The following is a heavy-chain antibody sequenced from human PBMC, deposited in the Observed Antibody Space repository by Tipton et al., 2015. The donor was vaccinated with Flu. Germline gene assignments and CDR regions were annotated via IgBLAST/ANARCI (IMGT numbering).Heavy chain of an antibody. V-gene: IGHV4-34*01. J-gene: IGHJ4*02. CDR1: GDAVASNYY. D-gene: IGHD2-15*01. CDR3: ARGTGYSTTYFDS. CDR2: INHSGTT. Sequence: TLSLTCSVSGDAVASNYYWSWIRQPPGKGLEWIGEINHSGTTNYNPSLKSRVTISVDTSKNQFSLRLNSVTAADTAVYYCARGTGYSTTYFDSWGRGTLVTASS.